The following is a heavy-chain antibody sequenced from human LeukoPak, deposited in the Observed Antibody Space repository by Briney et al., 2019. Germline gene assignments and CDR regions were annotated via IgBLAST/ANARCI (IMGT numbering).Heavy chain of an antibody. D-gene: IGHD5-18*01. Sequence: SETLSLTCTVSGGSISSYYWSWIRQPPGKGLEWIGYIYYSGSTNYNPSLKSRVTISVDTSKNQFSLKLSSVTAADTAVYYCARVSRNTAMVDFDYWGQGTLVTVSS. CDR2: IYYSGST. V-gene: IGHV4-59*01. CDR3: ARVSRNTAMVDFDY. J-gene: IGHJ4*02. CDR1: GGSISSYY.